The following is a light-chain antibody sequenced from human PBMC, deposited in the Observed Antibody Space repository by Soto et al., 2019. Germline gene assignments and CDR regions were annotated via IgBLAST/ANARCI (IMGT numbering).Light chain of an antibody. CDR2: GAF. CDR3: QQYCVSPIT. CDR1: ESLITKA. Sequence: EIVLTQSPGTLSLSPGETATVSCRATESLITKALSWYQQKHGQAHRRVIYGAFTRDAAIPDRFNGSGSGTDFALPFRRLELEDSAVYYCQQYCVSPITFGPGTKVDI. V-gene: IGKV3-20*01. J-gene: IGKJ3*01.